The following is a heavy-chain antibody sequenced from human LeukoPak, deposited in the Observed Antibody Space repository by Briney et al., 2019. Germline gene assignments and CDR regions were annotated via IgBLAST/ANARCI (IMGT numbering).Heavy chain of an antibody. CDR3: ARGLQHVLRFLEWLPKTYYFDY. CDR1: GYTFTSYD. J-gene: IGHJ4*02. Sequence: ASVKVSCKASGYTFTSYDINWVRQATGQGLEWMGWMNPSSGNTGYAQKFQGRVTITRNTSISTAYMELSSLRSEDTAVYYCARGLQHVLRFLEWLPKTYYFDYWGQGTLVTVSS. D-gene: IGHD3-3*01. CDR2: MNPSSGNT. V-gene: IGHV1-8*03.